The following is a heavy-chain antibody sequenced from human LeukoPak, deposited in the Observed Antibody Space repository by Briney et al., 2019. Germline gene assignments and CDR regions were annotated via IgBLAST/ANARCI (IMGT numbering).Heavy chain of an antibody. Sequence: PSETLSLTCTVSGCSISSYYWSWIRQPPGKGLEWIGYIYYSGSTNYNPSLKRRVTISVDTSKNQFSLKLSSVAAADTAVYYCARGTWIQLWSPFDYWGQGTLVTVSS. J-gene: IGHJ4*02. D-gene: IGHD5-18*01. V-gene: IGHV4-59*01. CDR1: GCSISSYY. CDR3: ARGTWIQLWSPFDY. CDR2: IYYSGST.